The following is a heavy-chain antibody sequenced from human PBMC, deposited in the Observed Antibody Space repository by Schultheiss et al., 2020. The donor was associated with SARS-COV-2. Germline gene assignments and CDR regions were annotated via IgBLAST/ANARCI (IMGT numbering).Heavy chain of an antibody. V-gene: IGHV4-59*01. CDR3: ARVRFGGYAFDI. J-gene: IGHJ3*02. CDR2: NYYSGST. Sequence: GSLRLSCTVSGGSISSYYWSWIRQPPGKGLEWIGYNYYSGSTNYNPSLKSRVTISVDTSKNQFSLKLSSVTAADTAVYYCARVRFGGYAFDICGQGTMVTVAS. CDR1: GGSISSYY. D-gene: IGHD3-10*01.